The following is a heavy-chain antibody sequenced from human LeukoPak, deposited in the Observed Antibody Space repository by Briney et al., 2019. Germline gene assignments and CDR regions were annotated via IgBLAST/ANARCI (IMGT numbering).Heavy chain of an antibody. CDR3: TSDSGSYQFDY. Sequence: GGSLRRSCAASGFTFSNAWMSWVRQAPGKGLEWVGRIKSKTDGGTTDYAAPVKGRFTISRDDSKNTLYLQMNSLKTEDTAVYYCTSDSGSYQFDYWGQGTLVTVSS. V-gene: IGHV3-15*01. D-gene: IGHD1-26*01. J-gene: IGHJ4*02. CDR2: IKSKTDGGTT. CDR1: GFTFSNAW.